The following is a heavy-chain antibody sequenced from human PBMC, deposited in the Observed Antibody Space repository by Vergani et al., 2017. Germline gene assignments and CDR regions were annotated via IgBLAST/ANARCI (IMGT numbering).Heavy chain of an antibody. J-gene: IGHJ4*02. Sequence: LQLVESGGGLVQPGGSLRLSCAASGFSFGSYGMHWVRVRQAPGKGLEWLAYLRYDGTTKQYADSVKGRFTISRDNSKNTLYLQMDSLRPEDTAMFYCVKDRGASIGFDDWGQGTQVTVSS. CDR3: VKDRGASIGFDD. V-gene: IGHV3-30*02. D-gene: IGHD2-2*01. CDR2: LRYDGTTK. CDR1: GFSFGSYG.